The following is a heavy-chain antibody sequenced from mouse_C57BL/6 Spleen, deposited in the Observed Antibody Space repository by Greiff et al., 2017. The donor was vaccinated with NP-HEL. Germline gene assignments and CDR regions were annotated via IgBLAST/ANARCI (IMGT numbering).Heavy chain of an antibody. CDR2: IWSGGST. J-gene: IGHJ3*01. CDR3: ASYYDAAWFAY. Sequence: VHLVESGPGLVQPSQSLSITCTASGFSLNSSGVHWVRQSPGKGLEWLGVIWSGGSTAYNAAFIPRLSTSKDNSKNQVFFKMNSLQADDTAIYYFASYYDAAWFAYWGQGTLVTVSA. D-gene: IGHD1-1*01. CDR1: GFSLNSSG. V-gene: IGHV2-2*01.